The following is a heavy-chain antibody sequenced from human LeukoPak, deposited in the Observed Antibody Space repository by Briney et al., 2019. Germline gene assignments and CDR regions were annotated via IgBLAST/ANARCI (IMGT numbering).Heavy chain of an antibody. CDR1: GGSISSSS. J-gene: IGHJ4*02. Sequence: PSETLSLTCTVSGGSISSSSYYWGWVRQAPGKGLEWVSYISSSSSTIYYADSVKGRFTISRDNAKNSLYLQMNSLRAEDTAVYYCASPTISRSLDYWGQGTLVTVSS. D-gene: IGHD1-26*01. CDR3: ASPTISRSLDY. V-gene: IGHV3-48*01. CDR2: ISSSSSTI.